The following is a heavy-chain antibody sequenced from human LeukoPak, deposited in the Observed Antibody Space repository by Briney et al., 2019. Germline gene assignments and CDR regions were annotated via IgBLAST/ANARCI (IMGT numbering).Heavy chain of an antibody. CDR2: ISANGGNT. D-gene: IGHD4-23*01. CDR1: GFTFSSYA. J-gene: IGHJ4*02. Sequence: GGSLRLSCAASGFTFSSYAMHWVRQAPGRGLEYVSAISANGGNTYYANSVKGRFTISRDNSKNTLYLQMNSLRAEDTAVYYCARGYGGGFDYWGQGTLVTVSS. V-gene: IGHV3-64*01. CDR3: ARGYGGGFDY.